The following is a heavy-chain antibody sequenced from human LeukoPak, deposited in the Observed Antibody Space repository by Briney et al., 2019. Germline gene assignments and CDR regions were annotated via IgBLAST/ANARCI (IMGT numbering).Heavy chain of an antibody. CDR3: ARDLYSSPNYFGY. J-gene: IGHJ4*02. CDR1: GFTFSSYS. D-gene: IGHD6-13*01. Sequence: GGSLRLSCAASGFTFSSYSMNWVRQAPGKGLEWVSSISSSSSYIYYADSVKGRFTISRDNAKNSLYLQMNSLRAEDTAVYYCARDLYSSPNYFGYWGQGTLVTVSS. CDR2: ISSSSSYI. V-gene: IGHV3-21*01.